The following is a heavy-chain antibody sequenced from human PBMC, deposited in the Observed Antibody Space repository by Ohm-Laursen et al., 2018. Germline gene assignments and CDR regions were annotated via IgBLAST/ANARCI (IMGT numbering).Heavy chain of an antibody. D-gene: IGHD6-19*01. CDR2: ILYDGSDK. CDR3: AKDGQWLVYFDY. V-gene: IGHV3-30*18. CDR1: GFAFSSYG. J-gene: IGHJ4*02. Sequence: SLRLSCAASGFAFSSYGMHWVRQAPGKGMEWVAVILYDGSDKSYAGSVKGRFTISRDNSKNTLYPQMNSLRAEDTAVYYCAKDGQWLVYFDYWGQGTLVTVSS.